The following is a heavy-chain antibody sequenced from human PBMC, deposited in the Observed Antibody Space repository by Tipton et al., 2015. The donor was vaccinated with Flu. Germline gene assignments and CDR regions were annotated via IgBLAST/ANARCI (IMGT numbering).Heavy chain of an antibody. CDR2: IYYSGST. D-gene: IGHD3-22*01. V-gene: IGHV4-31*03. CDR3: ACAGHGYYDSSGSDY. J-gene: IGHJ4*02. Sequence: TLSLTCIVSGGSLSSCGYYWSWIRQHPGKGLEWIGYIYYSGSTYYNPSLKSRVTISVDTSKNQFSLKLTSVTAADTAAYYCACAGHGYYDSSGSDYWGQGTLVTVSS. CDR1: GGSLSSCGYY.